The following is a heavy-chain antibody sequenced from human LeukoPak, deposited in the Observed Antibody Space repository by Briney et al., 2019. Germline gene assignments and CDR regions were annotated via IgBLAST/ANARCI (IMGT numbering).Heavy chain of an antibody. V-gene: IGHV1-2*02. Sequence: ASVKVSCEASGYTFTGYYMRWVRQAPGQGLEWMGWINPNSGGTNYAQKFQGRVTMTRDTSISTAYMELSRLRSDDTAVYYCARALGSISYYYYYYGMDVWGQGTTVTVSS. J-gene: IGHJ6*02. CDR1: GYTFTGYY. CDR3: ARALGSISYYYYYYGMDV. D-gene: IGHD2-2*01. CDR2: INPNSGGT.